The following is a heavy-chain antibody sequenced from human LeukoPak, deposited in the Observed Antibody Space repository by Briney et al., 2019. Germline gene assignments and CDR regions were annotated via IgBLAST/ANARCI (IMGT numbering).Heavy chain of an antibody. V-gene: IGHV3-33*06. D-gene: IGHD6-6*01. Sequence: PGGSLRLSCAASGFTFSSFGMHWVRQAPDKGLEWVAVIWYDGSNKYYADSVKGRFTISRDNSKNTLYLQMSSLRAEDTAVYYCAKDSSSSVYYFDYWGQGTLVTVSS. J-gene: IGHJ4*02. CDR2: IWYDGSNK. CDR1: GFTFSSFG. CDR3: AKDSSSSVYYFDY.